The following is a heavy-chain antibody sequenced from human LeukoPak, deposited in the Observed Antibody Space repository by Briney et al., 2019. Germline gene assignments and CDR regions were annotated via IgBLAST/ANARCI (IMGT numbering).Heavy chain of an antibody. CDR3: ARGGSTRGPNWFDP. CDR2: IKQDGSEK. D-gene: IGHD2-15*01. V-gene: IGHV3-7*01. J-gene: IGHJ5*02. CDR1: GFTFSSYW. Sequence: PGGSLRLSCAASGFTFSSYWMSWVRQAPGKGLEWVANIKQDGSEKYYVGSVKGRFTISRDNAKNSLYLQMNSLRAEDTAVYYCARGGSTRGPNWFDPWGQGTLVTVSS.